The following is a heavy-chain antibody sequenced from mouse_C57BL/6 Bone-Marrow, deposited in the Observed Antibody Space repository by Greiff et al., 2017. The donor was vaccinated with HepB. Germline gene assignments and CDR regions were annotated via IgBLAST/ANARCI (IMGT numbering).Heavy chain of an antibody. CDR2: IRSKSSNYAT. CDR1: GFTFNTYA. CDR3: VGSNYETAWFAY. D-gene: IGHD2-5*01. J-gene: IGHJ3*01. Sequence: EVQRVESGGGLVQPKGSLKLSCAASGFTFNTYAMHWVRQAPGKGLEWVARIRSKSSNYATYYADSVKDRFTISRDDSQSMLYLQMNNLKTEDTAMYYCVGSNYETAWFAYWGQGTLVTVSA. V-gene: IGHV10-3*01.